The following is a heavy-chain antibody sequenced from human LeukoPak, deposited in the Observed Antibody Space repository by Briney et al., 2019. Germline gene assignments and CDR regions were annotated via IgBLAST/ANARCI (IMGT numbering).Heavy chain of an antibody. Sequence: PGGSLRLSCAASGFTFRDYYMSWIRQAPGKGLEWLSYISSSGTTIYYADSVKGRFTISRDNAKNSLYLQMNSLRAEDTAVYYCARDWYVYYDFWSGDSIDYWGQGTLVTVSS. CDR1: GFTFRDYY. J-gene: IGHJ4*02. D-gene: IGHD3-3*01. V-gene: IGHV3-11*04. CDR2: ISSSGTTI. CDR3: ARDWYVYYDFWSGDSIDY.